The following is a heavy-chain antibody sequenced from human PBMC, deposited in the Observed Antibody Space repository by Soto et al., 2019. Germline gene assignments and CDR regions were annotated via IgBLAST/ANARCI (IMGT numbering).Heavy chain of an antibody. Sequence: SETLSLTCAVYGGSFSGYYWSWIRQPPGKGLEWIGEINHSGSTNYNPSLKSRVTISVDTSKNQFSLKLSSVTAADTAVYYCARRETGTTLIRWFDPWGQGTLVTVSS. CDR1: GGSFSGYY. V-gene: IGHV4-34*01. CDR2: INHSGST. CDR3: ARRETGTTLIRWFDP. J-gene: IGHJ5*02. D-gene: IGHD1-7*01.